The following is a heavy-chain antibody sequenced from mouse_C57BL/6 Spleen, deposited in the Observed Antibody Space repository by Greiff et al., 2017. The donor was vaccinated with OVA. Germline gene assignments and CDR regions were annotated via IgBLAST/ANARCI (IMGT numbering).Heavy chain of an antibody. CDR1: GFNIKDYY. J-gene: IGHJ3*01. CDR2: IDPEDGET. V-gene: IGHV14-2*01. Sequence: VQLQQSGAELVKPGASVKLSCTASGFNIKDYYMHWVKQRTEQGLEWIGRIDPEDGETKYAPKFQGKATLTADTSSNTAYLQLSSLTSEDTAVDYCARDSSGYTWFAYWGQGTLVTVSA. CDR3: ARDSSGYTWFAY. D-gene: IGHD3-2*02.